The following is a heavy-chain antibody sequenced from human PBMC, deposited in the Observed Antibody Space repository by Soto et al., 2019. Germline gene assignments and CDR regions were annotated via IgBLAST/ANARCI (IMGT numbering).Heavy chain of an antibody. D-gene: IGHD2-21*01. CDR2: IYYSGST. CDR1: GVSISSSSYY. Sequence: FETQSHTCPVSGVSISSSSYYWGWIRQPPGKGLEWIGSIYYSGSTYYNPSLKSRVTISVDTSKNQFSLKLSSVTAADTAVYYCARPIDSYYFDYWGQGTLVTVSS. V-gene: IGHV4-39*01. CDR3: ARPIDSYYFDY. J-gene: IGHJ4*02.